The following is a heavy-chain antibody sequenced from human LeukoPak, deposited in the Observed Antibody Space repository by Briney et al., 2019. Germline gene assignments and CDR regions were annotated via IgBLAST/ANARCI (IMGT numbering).Heavy chain of an antibody. Sequence: SETLSLTRAVYGGSFSGYYWRWIRQPPGKGLEWIGEINHSGSTNYNPSLKSRVTISVDTSKNQFSLKLSSVTAADTAVYYCARGSRGIAVAGKQLNYFDYWGQGTLVTVSS. CDR3: ARGSRGIAVAGKQLNYFDY. V-gene: IGHV4-34*01. D-gene: IGHD6-19*01. CDR2: INHSGST. CDR1: GGSFSGYY. J-gene: IGHJ4*02.